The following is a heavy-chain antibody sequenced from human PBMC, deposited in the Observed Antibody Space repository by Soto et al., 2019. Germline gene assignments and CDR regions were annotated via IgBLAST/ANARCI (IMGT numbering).Heavy chain of an antibody. CDR1: GYNFVTYW. V-gene: IGHV5-51*01. CDR2: IYPDKDKT. CDR3: ARGYTGSAGRFDP. Sequence: GESLKISCQGSGYNFVTYWIAWVRRTPGKGLGWMRIIYPDKDKTIYSPSVQGQVNRSADKSITTAYLQWGSVRAADSGIYYCARGYTGSAGRFDPWGQGTLVTVSS. D-gene: IGHD2-2*02. J-gene: IGHJ5*02.